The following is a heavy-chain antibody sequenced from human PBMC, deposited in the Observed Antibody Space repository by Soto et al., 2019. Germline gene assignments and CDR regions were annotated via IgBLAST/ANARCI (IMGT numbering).Heavy chain of an antibody. CDR3: AKDREGYDFWSVYNWFDP. Sequence: GGSLRLSCAASGFTFSSYAMSWVRQAPGKGLEWVSAISGSGGSTYYADSVKGRFTISRDNSKNTLYLQMNSLRAEDTAVYYCAKDREGYDFWSVYNWFDPWGQGTLVTVSS. V-gene: IGHV3-23*01. D-gene: IGHD3-3*01. CDR1: GFTFSSYA. J-gene: IGHJ5*02. CDR2: ISGSGGST.